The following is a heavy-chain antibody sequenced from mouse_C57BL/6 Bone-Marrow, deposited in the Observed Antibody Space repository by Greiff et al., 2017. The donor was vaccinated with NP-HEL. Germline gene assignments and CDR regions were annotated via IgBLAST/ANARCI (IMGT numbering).Heavy chain of an antibody. Sequence: VQLQQSGAELVRPGASVKLSCTASGFNIKDDYMHWVKQRPEQGLEWIGWIDPENGDTEYASKFQGKATITADTSSNTAYLQLSSLTSEDTAVYYCTLSTMVTTGDYWGQGTTLTVSS. CDR1: GFNIKDDY. CDR2: IDPENGDT. V-gene: IGHV14-4*01. J-gene: IGHJ2*01. D-gene: IGHD2-2*01. CDR3: TLSTMVTTGDY.